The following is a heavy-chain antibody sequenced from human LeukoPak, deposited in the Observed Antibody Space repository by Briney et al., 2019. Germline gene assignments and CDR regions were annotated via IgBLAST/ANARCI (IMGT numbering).Heavy chain of an antibody. J-gene: IGHJ6*03. Sequence: GGSLRLSCAASGFTFSSYSMNWVRQAPGKGLEWVSSISSSSSYIYYADSVKGRFTISRDNAKNSLYLQMNSLRAEDTAVYYCARGGPFWSGSPMDVWGKGTTVTVSS. CDR3: ARGGPFWSGSPMDV. CDR1: GFTFSSYS. CDR2: ISSSSSYI. V-gene: IGHV3-21*01. D-gene: IGHD3-3*01.